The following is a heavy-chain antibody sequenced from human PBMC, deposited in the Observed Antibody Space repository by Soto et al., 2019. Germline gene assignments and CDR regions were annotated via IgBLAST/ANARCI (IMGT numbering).Heavy chain of an antibody. Sequence: QITLKESGPTLVKPTQTLTLTCTFSGFSLTDNAVGVGWFRQPPGKALEWLALIYWDDDNHYSPSLKSRLTVTTDTSKNPVVLRMTTVVPVDTATYRCAHGSGWLFDFWGQGTLVTVSS. D-gene: IGHD6-19*01. CDR1: GFSLTDNAVG. J-gene: IGHJ4*02. CDR3: AHGSGWLFDF. CDR2: IYWDDDN. V-gene: IGHV2-5*02.